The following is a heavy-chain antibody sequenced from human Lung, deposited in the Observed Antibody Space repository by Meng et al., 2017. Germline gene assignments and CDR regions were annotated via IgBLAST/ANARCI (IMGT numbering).Heavy chain of an antibody. V-gene: IGHV7-4-1*02. CDR1: GYTFTTYT. CDR2: ISTNTGNP. J-gene: IGHJ5*02. D-gene: IGHD2/OR15-2a*01. Sequence: QVQLVQSGAELKKPGASVKVSFKASGYTFTTYTINWVRQAHGRGLEWMGWISTNTGNPTYVQGFTGRFVFSLDTSVSTAYLQISSLEAADTAVYYCARGGDFDPWGQGTLVTVSS. CDR3: ARGGDFDP.